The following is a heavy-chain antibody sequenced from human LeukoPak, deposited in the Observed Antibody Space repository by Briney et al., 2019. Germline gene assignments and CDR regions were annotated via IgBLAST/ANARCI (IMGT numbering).Heavy chain of an antibody. V-gene: IGHV3-23*01. CDR3: AKVGYGDLDH. Sequence: GGSLRLSCAVSGFTFSTYAMHWVRQAPGKGLEWVSSISGSGEFTDYADSVKGRFTISRDNPENTVYLQMSSLRVDDTATYFCAKVGYGDLDHWGQGVLVPVSS. CDR2: ISGSGEFT. CDR1: GFTFSTYA. D-gene: IGHD4-17*01. J-gene: IGHJ4*02.